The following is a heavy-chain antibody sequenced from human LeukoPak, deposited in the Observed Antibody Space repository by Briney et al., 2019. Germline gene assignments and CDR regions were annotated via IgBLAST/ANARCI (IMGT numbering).Heavy chain of an antibody. Sequence: PGGSLRLSCAASGFSVVNAWMSWVRQAPGKGLEWVSAISGSGGSTYYADSVKGRFTISRDNSKNTLYLQMNSLRAEDTAVYYCAKGDHGHIVVVTATGYLDYWGQGTLVTVSS. CDR3: AKGDHGHIVVVTATGYLDY. J-gene: IGHJ4*02. CDR1: GFSVVNAW. CDR2: ISGSGGST. V-gene: IGHV3-23*01. D-gene: IGHD2-21*02.